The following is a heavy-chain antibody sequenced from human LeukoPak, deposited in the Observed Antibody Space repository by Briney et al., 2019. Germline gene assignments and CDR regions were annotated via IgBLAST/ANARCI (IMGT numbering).Heavy chain of an antibody. CDR2: FYANGRP. CDR3: ARGNYYYSYYIDI. Sequence: PSETLSLACTVSGGPINSHYWNWIRQPADKGREWIGRFYANGRPEFNPSLQRRVSMSLDPAKNQFILNLSSVTAADTAVYYCARGNYYYSYYIDIWGKGTTVIVSS. J-gene: IGHJ6*03. V-gene: IGHV4-4*07. CDR1: GGPINSHY.